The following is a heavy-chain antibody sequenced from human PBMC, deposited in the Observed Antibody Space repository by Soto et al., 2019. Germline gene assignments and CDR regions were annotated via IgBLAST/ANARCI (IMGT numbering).Heavy chain of an antibody. J-gene: IGHJ6*03. CDR2: IIPILGIA. CDR3: ARESVVVPAAAPYYYYYMDV. Sequence: SVKVSCKASGGTFSSYTISWVRQAPGQGLEWMGRIIPILGIANYAQKFQGRVTITADKSTSTAYMELSSLRSEDTAVYYCARESVVVPAAAPYYYYYMDVWGKGTTVTVSS. CDR1: GGTFSSYT. D-gene: IGHD2-2*01. V-gene: IGHV1-69*04.